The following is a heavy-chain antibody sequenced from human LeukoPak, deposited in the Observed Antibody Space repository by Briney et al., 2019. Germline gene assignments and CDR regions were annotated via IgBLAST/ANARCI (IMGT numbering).Heavy chain of an antibody. CDR1: GFTFDDYA. Sequence: GGSLRLSCAASGFTFDDYAMHWVRRAPGKGLEWVSGISWNSGSIGYADSVKGRFTISRDNAKNSLYLQMNSLRAEDTALYYCAKVGYYDSSGYYLSAFDIWGQGTMVTVSS. CDR3: AKVGYYDSSGYYLSAFDI. J-gene: IGHJ3*02. V-gene: IGHV3-9*01. D-gene: IGHD3-22*01. CDR2: ISWNSGSI.